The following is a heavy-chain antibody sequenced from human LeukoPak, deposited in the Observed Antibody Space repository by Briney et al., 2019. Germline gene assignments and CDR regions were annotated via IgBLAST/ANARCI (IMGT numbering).Heavy chain of an antibody. CDR1: GFTFDDYA. Sequence: GGSLRPSCAASGFTFDDYAMHWVRQAPGKGLEWVSGISWNSGSIGYADSVKGRFTISRDNAKNSLYLQMNSLRAEDTALYYCAKDRDYYYYYGMDVWGQGTTVTVSS. J-gene: IGHJ6*02. V-gene: IGHV3-9*01. CDR2: ISWNSGSI. CDR3: AKDRDYYYYYGMDV.